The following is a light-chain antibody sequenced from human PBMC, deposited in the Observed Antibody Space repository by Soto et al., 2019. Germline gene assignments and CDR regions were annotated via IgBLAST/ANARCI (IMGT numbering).Light chain of an antibody. J-gene: IGLJ2*01. CDR3: SSYAGINIFVV. CDR2: DVG. CDR1: NSDVGAYSY. V-gene: IGLV2-14*03. Sequence: QSALTQPASVSGSPGQSITISCTGTNSDVGAYSYVSWYQQYPGKAPKLLIYDVGARPSGISDRFSGFKSGNTASLIVSGLQPEDEADYYCSSYAGINIFVVFGGGTKLTVL.